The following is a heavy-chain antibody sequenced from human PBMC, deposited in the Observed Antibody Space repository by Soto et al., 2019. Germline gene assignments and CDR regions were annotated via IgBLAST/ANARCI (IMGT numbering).Heavy chain of an antibody. V-gene: IGHV3-23*01. D-gene: IGHD6-19*01. CDR3: AKSLAEIAVAGTGMDV. CDR1: GFTFSSYA. Sequence: HPGGSLRLSCAASGFTFSSYAMSWVRQAPGKGLEWVSAISGSGGSTYYADSVKGRFTISRDNSRNTLYLQMNSLRAEDTAVYYCAKSLAEIAVAGTGMDVWGQGTTVTVSS. CDR2: ISGSGGST. J-gene: IGHJ6*02.